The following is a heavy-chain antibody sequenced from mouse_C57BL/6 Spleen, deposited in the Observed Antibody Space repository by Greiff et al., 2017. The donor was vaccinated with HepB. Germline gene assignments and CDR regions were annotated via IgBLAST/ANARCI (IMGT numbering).Heavy chain of an antibody. CDR2: IDPSDSYT. V-gene: IGHV1-69*01. CDR1: GYTFTSYW. Sequence: QVQLQQPGAELVMPGASVKLSCKASGYTFTSYWMHWVKQRPGQGLEWIGEIDPSDSYTNYNQKFKGKSTLTVDKSSSTAYMQLSSLTSEDSAVDYCARWAYYDYEDAMDYWGQGTSVTVSS. J-gene: IGHJ4*01. CDR3: ARWAYYDYEDAMDY. D-gene: IGHD2-4*01.